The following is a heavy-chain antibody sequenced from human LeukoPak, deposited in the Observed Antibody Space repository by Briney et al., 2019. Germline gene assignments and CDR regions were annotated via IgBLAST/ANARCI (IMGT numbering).Heavy chain of an antibody. CDR3: ARDTKYAFDN. CDR1: GFTFSSYN. J-gene: IGHJ4*02. CDR2: MWISSGNT. Sequence: PAGTLRLSCAATGFTFSSYNMNWVRQPPGKGLEWISYMWISSGNTKYADSVKGRFTISGDKANNSVYLQRNSLRVEDTSVYYCARDTKYAFDNWGQGTLVTVSS. V-gene: IGHV3-48*01. D-gene: IGHD2-2*01.